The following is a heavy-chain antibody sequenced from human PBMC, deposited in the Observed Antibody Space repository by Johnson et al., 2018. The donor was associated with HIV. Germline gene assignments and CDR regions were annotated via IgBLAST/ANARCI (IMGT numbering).Heavy chain of an antibody. V-gene: IGHV3-74*01. J-gene: IGHJ3*02. D-gene: IGHD3-22*01. Sequence: DGSSTSYADSVKGRFTISRDNAKNTLYLQMNSLRAEDTAVYYCARRAYYYDSSGYYSHAFDIWGQGTMVTVSS. CDR2: DGSST. CDR3: ARRAYYYDSSGYYSHAFDI.